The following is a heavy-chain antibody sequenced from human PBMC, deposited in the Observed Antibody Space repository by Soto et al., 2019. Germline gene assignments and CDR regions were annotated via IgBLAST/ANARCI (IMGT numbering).Heavy chain of an antibody. D-gene: IGHD6-13*01. J-gene: IGHJ5*02. CDR3: ARERSAAGTGWFDP. Sequence: QVQLVQSGAEVKRPRASVKVSCKASGYTFTSYAINWVRQATGQGLEWMGWMNPNSGNTGYAQKFQGRVTMTRNTSISTAYMELSSMSSEDTAVYYCARERSAAGTGWFDPWGQGTLVTVSS. CDR1: GYTFTSYA. CDR2: MNPNSGNT. V-gene: IGHV1-8*01.